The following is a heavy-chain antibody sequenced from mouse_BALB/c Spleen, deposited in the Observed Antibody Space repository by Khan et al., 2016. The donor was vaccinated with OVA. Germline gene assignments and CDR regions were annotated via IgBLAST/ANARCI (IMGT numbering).Heavy chain of an antibody. CDR1: GFTFSTFA. CDR2: ISSGGDHI. CDR3: ARHNYGPFAY. D-gene: IGHD1-1*01. Sequence: EVELVESGGDLVKPGQSLKLSCSASGFTFSTFAMSWVRQTPEKRLEWVATISSGGDHIYYPDSVKGRFTISRDNAKNTLYLQMSSLRSEDTAMYYCARHNYGPFAYWGQGTLVTVSA. V-gene: IGHV5-9-3*01. J-gene: IGHJ3*01.